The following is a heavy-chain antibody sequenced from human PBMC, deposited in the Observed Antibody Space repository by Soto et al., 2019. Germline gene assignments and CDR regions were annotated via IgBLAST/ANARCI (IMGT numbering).Heavy chain of an antibody. J-gene: IGHJ4*02. CDR3: AKRATTVPTPGNYFDC. V-gene: IGHV3-23*01. Sequence: EVPLLESGGGLVQPGGSLRLSCAASGFSFSDYSMTWVRQAPGRGLEWVSTLTSRGTTFYADSVKGRFTISRDNSKNTLSLQMHSLRTEDTALYYCAKRATTVPTPGNYFDCWGQGTLVTVSS. CDR2: LTSRGTT. D-gene: IGHD2-15*01. CDR1: GFSFSDYS.